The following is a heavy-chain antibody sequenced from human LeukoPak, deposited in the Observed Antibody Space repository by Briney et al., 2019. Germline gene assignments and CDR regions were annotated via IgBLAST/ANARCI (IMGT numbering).Heavy chain of an antibody. V-gene: IGHV3-23*01. CDR1: GFTFSSYA. J-gene: IGHJ4*02. D-gene: IGHD5-18*01. Sequence: GGSLRLSCAASGFTFSSYAMSWVRQAPGKGPEWVSAISGSGGSTYYADSVKGRFTISRDNSKNTLYLQMNSLRAEDTAVYYCAKDRWAGGYSYGYLDYWGQGTLVTVSS. CDR2: ISGSGGST. CDR3: AKDRWAGGYSYGYLDY.